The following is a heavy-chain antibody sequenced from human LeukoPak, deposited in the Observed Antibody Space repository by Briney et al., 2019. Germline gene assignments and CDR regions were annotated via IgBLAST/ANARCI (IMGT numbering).Heavy chain of an antibody. D-gene: IGHD2-15*01. J-gene: IGHJ5*02. V-gene: IGHV3-66*01. CDR2: IYDTGTT. Sequence: PGGSLRLSCAVSGFTVSNNHLTWVRQAPGKGLECVSNIYDTGTTYYADSVKGRVSISRDNAKNTVYLQMNNLRAEDTAVYYCVRGGPSTWSWGQGTLVTVSS. CDR3: VRGGPSTWS. CDR1: GFTVSNNH.